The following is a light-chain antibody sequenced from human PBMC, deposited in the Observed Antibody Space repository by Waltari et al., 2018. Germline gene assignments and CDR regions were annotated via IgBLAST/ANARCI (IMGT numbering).Light chain of an antibody. CDR1: ALPKHS. Sequence: SYELTQPPSVSVSPGQTARITRSGDALPKHSANWFQQKPGQAPVLVICKDSERPSGIPERFSGSGSGTTVTLTISGVQAEDEADYYCQSTDSSGSYRVFGGGTKLTVL. CDR2: KDS. V-gene: IGLV3-25*03. J-gene: IGLJ2*01. CDR3: QSTDSSGSYRV.